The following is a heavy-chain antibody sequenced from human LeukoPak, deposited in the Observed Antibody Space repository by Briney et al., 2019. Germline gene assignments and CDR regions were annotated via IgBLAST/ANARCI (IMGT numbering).Heavy chain of an antibody. CDR3: ARDGQDYYDSSGYLHY. Sequence: GGSLRLSCAASGFTFNSYSMNWVRQAPGKGLEWVSSISGSNSYIYYADSMKGRFTISRDNARNSLYLQVNSLRAEDTAVYYCARDGQDYYDSSGYLHYWGQGTLVTVSS. D-gene: IGHD3-22*01. V-gene: IGHV3-21*01. CDR1: GFTFNSYS. CDR2: ISGSNSYI. J-gene: IGHJ4*02.